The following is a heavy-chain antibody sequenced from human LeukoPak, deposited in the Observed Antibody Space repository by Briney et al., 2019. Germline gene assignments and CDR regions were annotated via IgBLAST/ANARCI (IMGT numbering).Heavy chain of an antibody. CDR1: GYTFKNYG. CDR3: ARVGRNSGSYGNLGY. J-gene: IGHJ4*02. CDR2: INAYNGNT. D-gene: IGHD1-26*01. V-gene: IGHV1-18*01. Sequence: ASVKVSCKAFGYTFKNYGINWVRQAPGQGLEWMGWINAYNGNTNYSRKFQDRVSMTTDTSTTTASLELRSLRSDDTAVYYCARVGRNSGSYGNLGYWGQGTLVTVSS.